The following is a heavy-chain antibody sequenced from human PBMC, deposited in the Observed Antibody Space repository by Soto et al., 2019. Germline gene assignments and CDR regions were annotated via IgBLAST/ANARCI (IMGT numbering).Heavy chain of an antibody. Sequence: QITLKESAPALVQPTQTLTLTCSFSGFSLSSSGVGVGWIRQPPGKALEWLALIYFNDDKLYSPSLKTRLTISKDTSKNHVVLTMTNVHPVDTATYFCAHIPVAGTWYFDLWGRGTLVPVSS. CDR3: AHIPVAGTWYFDL. D-gene: IGHD6-19*01. J-gene: IGHJ2*01. CDR2: IYFNDDK. CDR1: GFSLSSSGVG. V-gene: IGHV2-5*01.